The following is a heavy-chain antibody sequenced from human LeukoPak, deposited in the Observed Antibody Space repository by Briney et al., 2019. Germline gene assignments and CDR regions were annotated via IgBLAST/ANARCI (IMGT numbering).Heavy chain of an antibody. Sequence: SVKVSCKASGGTFSSYAISWVRQAPGQGLEWMGGIIPIFGTANYAQKFQGRVTITADESTSTAYMELSSLRSEDTAVYYCARGTYYDLWSGYSYYMDVWGKGTTVTVSS. J-gene: IGHJ6*03. CDR2: IIPIFGTA. CDR3: ARGTYYDLWSGYSYYMDV. V-gene: IGHV1-69*13. CDR1: GGTFSSYA. D-gene: IGHD3-3*01.